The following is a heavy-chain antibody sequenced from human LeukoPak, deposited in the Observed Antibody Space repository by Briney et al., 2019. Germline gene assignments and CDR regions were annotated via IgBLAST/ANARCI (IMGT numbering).Heavy chain of an antibody. CDR2: MNPNSGNT. CDR3: ARDFDYDFWSGYYSY. D-gene: IGHD3-3*01. J-gene: IGHJ4*02. CDR1: GYTFTSYD. V-gene: IGHV1-8*01. Sequence: ASVKVSCKASGYTFTSYDINWVRQATGQGLEWMGWMNPNSGNTGYAQKFQGRVTMTRNTSISTAYMELSSLRSDDTAVYYCARDFDYDFWSGYYSYWGQGTLVTVSS.